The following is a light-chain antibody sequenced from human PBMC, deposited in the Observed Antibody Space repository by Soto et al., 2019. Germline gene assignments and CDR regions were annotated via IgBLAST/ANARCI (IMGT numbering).Light chain of an antibody. Sequence: QSVLTQPPSASGTPGQRVTISCSGSGSNIGSDTVNWYQRLPGTAPKLLIYSINQRPSGVPDRFSGSKSGTSASLAISGLQSDDEADYYCAAWDDSLNGVVFGGGTKLTVL. V-gene: IGLV1-44*01. CDR2: SIN. CDR1: GSNIGSDT. J-gene: IGLJ2*01. CDR3: AAWDDSLNGVV.